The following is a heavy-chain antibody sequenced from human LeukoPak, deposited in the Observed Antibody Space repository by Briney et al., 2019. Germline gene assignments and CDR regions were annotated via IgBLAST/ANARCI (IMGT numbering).Heavy chain of an antibody. CDR1: GFTFSSYG. Sequence: GRSLRLSCAASGFTFSSYGMHWVRQAPGKGLEWVAVISNDGNNKYYADSVKGRFTISRDNSKNTLYLQMNSLRAEDTAVYFCAKDCYTLTGYYPTSYFDYWGQGTLVTVSS. D-gene: IGHD3-9*01. V-gene: IGHV3-30*18. CDR2: ISNDGNNK. CDR3: AKDCYTLTGYYPTSYFDY. J-gene: IGHJ4*02.